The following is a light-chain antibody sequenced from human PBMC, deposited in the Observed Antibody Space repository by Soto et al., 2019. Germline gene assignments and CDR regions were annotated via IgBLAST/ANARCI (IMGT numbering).Light chain of an antibody. CDR3: QHYRTS. CDR1: QSVSSSY. Sequence: EIGLTQSPGTLSLSPGERATLSCRASQSVSSSYLAWYQQKPGQPPRLLIYGASSRATGIPDRFSGSGSGTDFTLTITRLEPEDFAVYYCQHYRTSFGGGPKVDIQ. J-gene: IGKJ4*01. CDR2: GAS. V-gene: IGKV3-20*01.